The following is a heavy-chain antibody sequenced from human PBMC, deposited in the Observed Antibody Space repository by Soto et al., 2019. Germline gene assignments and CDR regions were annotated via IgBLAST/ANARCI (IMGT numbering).Heavy chain of an antibody. J-gene: IGHJ4*02. CDR3: ARDFFGNHYFDF. Sequence: PSETLSLTCAVSGYSTSSGYQWGWIRQPRGKGLEWIGNIFHSGTTSYNPSLKSRVTVSVDTSKNQISLNLTSVTAADTAIYYCARDFFGNHYFDFWGQGILVTVSS. CDR1: GYSTSSGYQ. V-gene: IGHV4-38-2*02. D-gene: IGHD3-10*01. CDR2: IFHSGTT.